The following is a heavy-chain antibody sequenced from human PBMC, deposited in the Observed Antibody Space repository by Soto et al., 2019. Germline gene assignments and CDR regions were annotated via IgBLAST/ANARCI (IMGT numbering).Heavy chain of an antibody. J-gene: IGHJ6*01. Sequence: QVQLVQSGAEVKKPGASVKVSCKASGYTFTSYGISWVRQAPGQVLEWMGWISAYNGNTNYAQKLQGRVTMTTDTSTSKANRELRSLRSDETAVYYCARDEGMYYCGMDVWGQGTTVTVSS. CDR1: GYTFTSYG. V-gene: IGHV1-18*01. CDR2: ISAYNGNT. CDR3: ARDEGMYYCGMDV.